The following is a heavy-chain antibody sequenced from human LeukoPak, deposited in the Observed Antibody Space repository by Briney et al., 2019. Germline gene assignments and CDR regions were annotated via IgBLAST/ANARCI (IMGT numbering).Heavy chain of an antibody. CDR3: AREKLSGTPARGYYYYYYGMDV. CDR1: GYSVTELY. Sequence: ASEKVSCKVSGYSVTELYMDGVRQAPGKWLEWMGGFDPEDGETIYAQKFQGRVTMTEDTSTDTAYMELSSLRSEDTAVYYCAREKLSGTPARGYYYYYYGMDVWGQGTTVTVSS. D-gene: IGHD3-3*01. J-gene: IGHJ6*02. V-gene: IGHV1-24*01. CDR2: FDPEDGET.